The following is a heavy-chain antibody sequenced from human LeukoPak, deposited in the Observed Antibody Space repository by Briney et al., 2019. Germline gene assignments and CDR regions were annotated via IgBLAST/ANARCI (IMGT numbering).Heavy chain of an antibody. CDR1: GYRFTSYW. CDR2: IYPGGSDT. Sequence: GESLKISCMGSGYRFTSYWIGWVRPMPGKGLEWMGIIYPGGSDTRYSPSFQGQVTISADKSISTAYLQWTSLKASDTAMYYCARQSAALIYNLGVWGQGTTVTVSS. J-gene: IGHJ6*02. V-gene: IGHV5-51*01. D-gene: IGHD5-24*01. CDR3: ARQSAALIYNLGV.